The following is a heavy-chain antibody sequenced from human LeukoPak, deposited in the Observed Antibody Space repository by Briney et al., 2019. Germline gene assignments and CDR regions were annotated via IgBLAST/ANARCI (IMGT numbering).Heavy chain of an antibody. V-gene: IGHV3-48*01. Sequence: GGSLRLSCAASGFTFSSYSMNWVRQAPGKGLEWVSYISSSSSTIYYAESVKGRFTISRDNAKNSLYLQMNSLRAEDTAVYYCARDISGWGYSYGRNDYWGQGTLVTVSS. D-gene: IGHD5-18*01. CDR2: ISSSSSTI. CDR1: GFTFSSYS. J-gene: IGHJ4*02. CDR3: ARDISGWGYSYGRNDY.